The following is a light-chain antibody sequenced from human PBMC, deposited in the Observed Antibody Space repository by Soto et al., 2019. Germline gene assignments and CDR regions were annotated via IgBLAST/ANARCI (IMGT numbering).Light chain of an antibody. CDR2: EGS. CDR3: CSYAGSSTLV. CDR1: SSDIGTYNL. Sequence: QSALTQPASVSGSPGQSITISCTGTSSDIGTYNLASWYQQHPGKAPKLIIYEGSKRPSGFSNRFSGSKSGNTASLTISGLQAEDEADYYCCSYAGSSTLVFGGGTKLTVL. V-gene: IGLV2-23*01. J-gene: IGLJ3*02.